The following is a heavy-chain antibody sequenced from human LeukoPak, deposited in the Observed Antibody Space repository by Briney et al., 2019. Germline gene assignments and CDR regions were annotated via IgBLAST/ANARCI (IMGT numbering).Heavy chain of an antibody. D-gene: IGHD3-3*01. CDR1: GGSISSSSYY. CDR2: IYYSGST. J-gene: IGHJ3*02. CDR3: ASSETYYDFWSGYASFDI. Sequence: SETLSLTCTVSGGSISSSSYYWGWLRQPPGKGLEWIGSIYYSGSTYYNPSLKSRVTITVNTSKNQFSLKLSSVTAADTAVYYCASSETYYDFWSGYASFDIWGQGTMVTVSS. V-gene: IGHV4-39*07.